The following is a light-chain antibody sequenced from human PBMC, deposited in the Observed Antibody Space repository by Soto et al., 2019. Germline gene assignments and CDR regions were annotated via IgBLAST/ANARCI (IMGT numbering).Light chain of an antibody. CDR2: AAS. CDR1: QSISSW. CDR3: QQRNSYPIT. Sequence: DIQMTQSPSTLSASVGDRVTITCRASQSISSWLAWYQQKPGKAPKLPIYAASSLQSGVPSRFSGSGSGTEFTLTISSLQPEDFATYYCQQRNSYPITFGQGTRLEIK. V-gene: IGKV1-5*01. J-gene: IGKJ5*01.